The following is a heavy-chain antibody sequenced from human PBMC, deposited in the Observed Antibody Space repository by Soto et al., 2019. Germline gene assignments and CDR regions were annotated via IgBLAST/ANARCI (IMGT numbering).Heavy chain of an antibody. J-gene: IGHJ6*02. CDR1: GFTFSSYG. CDR2: ISYDGSNK. Sequence: QVQLVESGGGVVQPGRSLRLSCAASGFTFSSYGMHWVRQAPGKGLEWVAVISYDGSNKYYADSVKGRFTICRDNSNNTLYLLMNSLRSEDTAVYYCAKRMCCGYCYSLKGYYGMDVWGQGTTVTVSS. V-gene: IGHV3-30*18. D-gene: IGHD2-21*02. CDR3: AKRMCCGYCYSLKGYYGMDV.